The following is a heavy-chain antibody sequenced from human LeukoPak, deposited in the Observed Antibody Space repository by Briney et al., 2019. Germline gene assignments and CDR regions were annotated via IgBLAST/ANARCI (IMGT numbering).Heavy chain of an antibody. D-gene: IGHD3/OR15-3a*01. CDR2: IKQDGSEK. Sequence: GGSLRLSCAASGFTLGDTWMNWVRQVPGQGLEWVANIKQDGSEKFYVASVEGRFTISRDNGKSSLYLQMNSLRAEDTALYYCATSYDMGWLIGYWGQGTLVTVSS. CDR3: ATSYDMGWLIGY. J-gene: IGHJ4*02. V-gene: IGHV3-7*03. CDR1: GFTLGDTW.